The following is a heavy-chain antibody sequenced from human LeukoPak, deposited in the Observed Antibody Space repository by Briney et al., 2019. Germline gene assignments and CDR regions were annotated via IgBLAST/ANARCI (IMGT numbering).Heavy chain of an antibody. Sequence: GGSLRLSCVASGFTFSDYYMSWIRQAPGKGLEWISYISNTARTKYYAKSVEGRFTVSRDNAKNSLYLQMNTLSAEDTAVYFCARESGTYDQVWGSFRYSTGYFDNWGQGTLVTVSS. CDR3: ARESGTYDQVWGSFRYSTGYFDN. D-gene: IGHD3-16*02. CDR2: ISNTARTK. J-gene: IGHJ4*02. CDR1: GFTFSDYY. V-gene: IGHV3-11*01.